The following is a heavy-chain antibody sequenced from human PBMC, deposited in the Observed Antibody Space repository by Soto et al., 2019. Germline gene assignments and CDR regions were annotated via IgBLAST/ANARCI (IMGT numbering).Heavy chain of an antibody. CDR3: AKVGAYYDSSGQFEP. V-gene: IGHV3-23*01. J-gene: IGHJ5*02. D-gene: IGHD3-22*01. CDR1: GFTLSSYA. Sequence: GGSLRLSCAASGFTLSSYAMSWVRQAPGKGLEWVSAISGSGGSTYYADSVKGRFTISRDNSKNTLYLQMNSLRAEDTAVYYCAKVGAYYDSSGQFEPWGQGTLVTVSS. CDR2: ISGSGGST.